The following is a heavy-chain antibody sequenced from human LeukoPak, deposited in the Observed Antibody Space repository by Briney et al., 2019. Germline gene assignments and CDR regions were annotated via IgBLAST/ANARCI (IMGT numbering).Heavy chain of an antibody. CDR1: GITFNSYT. D-gene: IGHD3-10*02. CDR3: AELGITMIGGV. V-gene: IGHV3-48*04. J-gene: IGHJ6*04. Sequence: GGSLRLSCAASGITFNSYTTNWVRQAPGKGLEWVSYISSSGSTIYYADSVKGRFTISRDNAKNSLYLQMNSLRAEDTAVYYCAELGITMIGGVWGKGTTVTISS. CDR2: ISSSGSTI.